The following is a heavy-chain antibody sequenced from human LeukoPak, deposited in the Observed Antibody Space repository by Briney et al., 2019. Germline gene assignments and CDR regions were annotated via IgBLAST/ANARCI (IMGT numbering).Heavy chain of an antibody. J-gene: IGHJ4*02. Sequence: AGGSLRLSCAASGFTFDDYGMSWVRQAPGKGLEWVSSISSSSSYIYYADSVKGRFTTSRDNAKNSLYLQMNSLRAEDTAVYYCARVLHKRNYDSSVYYGYWGQGTLVTVSS. D-gene: IGHD3-22*01. CDR2: ISSSSSYI. CDR1: GFTFDDYG. V-gene: IGHV3-21*01. CDR3: ARVLHKRNYDSSVYYGY.